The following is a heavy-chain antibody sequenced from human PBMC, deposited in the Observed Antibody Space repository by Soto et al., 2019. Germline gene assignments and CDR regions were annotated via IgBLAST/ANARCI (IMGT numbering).Heavy chain of an antibody. CDR3: ARDIDWYSNSSGFDN. V-gene: IGHV3-33*01. D-gene: IGHD1-26*01. CDR2: IWYDGSNK. Sequence: LRLSCAASGFTFSSYGMHWVRQAPGKGLEWVAVIWYDGSNKHYADPVKGRFTISRDNSKNTLSLQMNSLRAEDTAIYYCARDIDWYSNSSGFDNWGQGTLVTVSS. J-gene: IGHJ4*02. CDR1: GFTFSSYG.